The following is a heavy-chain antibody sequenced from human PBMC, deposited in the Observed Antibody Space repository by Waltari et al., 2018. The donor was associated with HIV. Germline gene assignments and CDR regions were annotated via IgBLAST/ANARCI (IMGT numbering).Heavy chain of an antibody. CDR2: IKEDGSEK. CDR3: ARFTFTATMDD. CDR1: GFTFSGSW. V-gene: IGHV3-7*01. J-gene: IGHJ4*02. D-gene: IGHD1-7*01. Sequence: EVQLVESGGGLVQPGGSLRLTCAASGFTFSGSWMTWVRQAPGKGLWWVATIKEDGSEKYCVDSVKGRFTISRDSAENVLYLQMSSLRAEDTSVYYCARFTFTATMDDWGQGTLVTVSS.